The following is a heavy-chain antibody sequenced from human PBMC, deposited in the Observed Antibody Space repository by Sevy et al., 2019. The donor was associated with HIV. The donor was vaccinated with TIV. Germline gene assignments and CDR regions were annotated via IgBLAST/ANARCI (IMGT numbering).Heavy chain of an antibody. D-gene: IGHD6-19*01. V-gene: IGHV3-33*01. J-gene: IGHJ4*02. Sequence: GSLRLSCAASGFTFSSYGMHWVRQAPGKGLEWVAVIWYDGSNKYYADSVKGRFTISRDNSKNTLYLQMNSLRAEDTAVYYCARGDIAVAALDYWGQGTLVTVSS. CDR3: ARGDIAVAALDY. CDR1: GFTFSSYG. CDR2: IWYDGSNK.